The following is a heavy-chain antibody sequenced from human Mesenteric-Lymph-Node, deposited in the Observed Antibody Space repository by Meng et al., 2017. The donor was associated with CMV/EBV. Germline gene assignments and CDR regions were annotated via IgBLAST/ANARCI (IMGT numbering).Heavy chain of an antibody. CDR2: ITSTGTFM. D-gene: IGHD2-2*01. CDR3: ARASGTSHGMDV. CDR1: GFTFSGYE. Sequence: GESLKISCTASGFTFSGYEMNWIRQAPGKGLEWVSYITSTGTFMYYADSVKGRFTISRDNTKNTLYLQMNSLRGEDTAVFYCARASGTSHGMDVWGQGTTVTVSS. J-gene: IGHJ6*02. V-gene: IGHV3-48*03.